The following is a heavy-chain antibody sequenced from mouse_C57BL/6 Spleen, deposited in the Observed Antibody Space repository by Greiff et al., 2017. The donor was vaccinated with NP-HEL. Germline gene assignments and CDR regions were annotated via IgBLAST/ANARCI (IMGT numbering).Heavy chain of an antibody. V-gene: IGHV1-66*01. J-gene: IGHJ3*01. D-gene: IGHD1-1*01. CDR3: ARWVLLRPFAY. Sequence: QVQLQQSGPELVKPGASVKISCKASGYSFTSYYIHWVKQRPGQGLEWIGWIYPGSGNTKYNEKFKGKATLTADTSSSTAYMQLSSLTSEDSAVYYCARWVLLRPFAYWGQGTLVTVSA. CDR1: GYSFTSYY. CDR2: IYPGSGNT.